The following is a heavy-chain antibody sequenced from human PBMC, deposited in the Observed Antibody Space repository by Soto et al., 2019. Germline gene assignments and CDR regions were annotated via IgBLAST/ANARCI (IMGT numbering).Heavy chain of an antibody. J-gene: IGHJ4*02. V-gene: IGHV1-18*01. Sequence: ASVKVSCKASGYTFTSYGISWVRQAPGQGLEWMGWISAYNGNTNYAQKLQGRVTMTTDTSTSTAYMELRSLRSDDTAVYYCARDRWVAVAGTEIFDYWGQGTLVTVS. CDR2: ISAYNGNT. D-gene: IGHD6-19*01. CDR3: ARDRWVAVAGTEIFDY. CDR1: GYTFTSYG.